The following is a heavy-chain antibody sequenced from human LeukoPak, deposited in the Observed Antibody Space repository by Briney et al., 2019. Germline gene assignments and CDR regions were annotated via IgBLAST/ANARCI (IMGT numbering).Heavy chain of an antibody. V-gene: IGHV4-4*07. CDR3: ARDRGSGSYRVWFDP. J-gene: IGHJ5*02. Sequence: PSETLSLTCTVSGGSISSYYWSWIRQPAGKGLEWIGRIYTSGSTNYNPSLKSRVTMSVDTSKNQFSLKLSSVTAADTAVYYCARDRGSGSYRVWFDPWGQGTLVTVSS. D-gene: IGHD3-10*01. CDR2: IYTSGST. CDR1: GGSISSYY.